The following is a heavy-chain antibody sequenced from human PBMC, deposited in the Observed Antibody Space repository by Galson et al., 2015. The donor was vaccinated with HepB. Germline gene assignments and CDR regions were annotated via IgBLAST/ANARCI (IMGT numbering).Heavy chain of an antibody. V-gene: IGHV3-7*03. D-gene: IGHD6-19*01. J-gene: IGHJ4*02. CDR2: IKEDGSEI. CDR3: ARSTGWRCIY. CDR1: GFTFSSYW. Sequence: SLRLSCAASGFTFSSYWMTWVRQAPGKGLEWVANIKEDGSEINYVDSVKGRFTISRDNAKNSLYLQMNSLRVEDTAIYYCARSTGWRCIYWGQGTLVTVSS.